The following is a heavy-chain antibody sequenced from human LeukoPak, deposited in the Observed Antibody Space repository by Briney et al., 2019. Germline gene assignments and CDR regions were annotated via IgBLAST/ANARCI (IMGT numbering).Heavy chain of an antibody. CDR3: VGGSWNDKRFDY. CDR2: ISSNGGTT. CDR1: GFTFSSYA. J-gene: IGHJ4*02. V-gene: IGHV3-64D*09. Sequence: PGGSLRLSCSASGFTFSSYAMHWVRQAPGRGLEYVSAISSNGGTTYYADSVKGRLTISRDNSKNTLYLQMSSLRAEDTAVYSCVGGSWNDKRFDYWGQGTLVTVSS. D-gene: IGHD1-1*01.